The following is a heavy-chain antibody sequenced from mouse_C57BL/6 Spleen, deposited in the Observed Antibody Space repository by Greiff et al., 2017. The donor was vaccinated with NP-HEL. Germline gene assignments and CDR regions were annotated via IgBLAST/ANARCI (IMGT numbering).Heavy chain of an antibody. D-gene: IGHD1-1*01. V-gene: IGHV1-64*01. CDR3: ARGTTVVARESYYFDY. Sequence: QVQLQQPGAELVKPGASVKLSCKASGYTFTSYWMHWVKQRPGQGLEWIGMIHPNSGSTNYNEKFKSKATLTVDKSSSTAYMQLSSLTSEDSAVYYCARGTTVVARESYYFDYWGQGTTLTVSS. CDR1: GYTFTSYW. J-gene: IGHJ2*01. CDR2: IHPNSGST.